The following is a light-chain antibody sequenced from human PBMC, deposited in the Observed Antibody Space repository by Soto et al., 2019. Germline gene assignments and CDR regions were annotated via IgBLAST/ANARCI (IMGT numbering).Light chain of an antibody. V-gene: IGLV8-61*01. J-gene: IGLJ3*02. Sequence: QTVVTQEPSFSVSPGGTVTLTCGLSSGSVSTNYYPSWYQQTPGQSPRTLIYSTDIRSSGVPDRFSGSILGNKAALTITXXXXXXXXXYXCVLYMGGGIPPVFGGGTKLTVL. CDR2: STD. CDR3: VLYMGGGIPPV. CDR1: SGSVSTNYY.